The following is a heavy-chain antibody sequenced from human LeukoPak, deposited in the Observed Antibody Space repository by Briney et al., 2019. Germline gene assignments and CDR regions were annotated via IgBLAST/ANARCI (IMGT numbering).Heavy chain of an antibody. D-gene: IGHD2-15*01. Sequence: GGSLRVSRAASGFTFSSYSMNWVRQAPGKGLEWVSCVTSSSSHIYYADSVKGRFTISRDNAKNSLYLQMNSLRAEDTAVYYCARGWTESSGAIFVYWGQGALVTVSS. V-gene: IGHV3-21*01. CDR3: ARGWTESSGAIFVY. J-gene: IGHJ4*02. CDR1: GFTFSSYS. CDR2: VTSSSSHI.